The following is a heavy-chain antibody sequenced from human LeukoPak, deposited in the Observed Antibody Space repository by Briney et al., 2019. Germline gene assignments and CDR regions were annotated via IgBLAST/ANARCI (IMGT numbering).Heavy chain of an antibody. V-gene: IGHV3-64*01. CDR3: ARGPSGYHNT. D-gene: IGHD5-12*01. CDR1: GFTFSNYA. J-gene: IGHJ4*02. CDR2: ISSNGGST. Sequence: GGSLRLSCVVSGFTFSNYAMHWVRQAPGKGLEYVSAISSNGGSTYYANSVKGRFTISRDNSKNTLYLQMNSLRAEDTAVYYCARGPSGYHNTGGQGTLVTVSS.